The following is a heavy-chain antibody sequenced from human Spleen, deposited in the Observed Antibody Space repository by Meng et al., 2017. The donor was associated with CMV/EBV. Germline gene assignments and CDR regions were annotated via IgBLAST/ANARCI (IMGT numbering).Heavy chain of an antibody. V-gene: IGHV3-66*01. CDR3: AREWAVAYFDY. J-gene: IGHJ4*02. Sequence: GQLVESGGGVVQPGRSLRLACAASGFTFSSNYMSWVRQAPGKGLEWVSVIYSGGSTYYADSVKGRFTISRDNSKNTLYLQMNSLRAEDTAVYYCAREWAVAYFDYWGQGTLVTVSS. CDR1: GFTFSSNY. D-gene: IGHD6-19*01. CDR2: IYSGGST.